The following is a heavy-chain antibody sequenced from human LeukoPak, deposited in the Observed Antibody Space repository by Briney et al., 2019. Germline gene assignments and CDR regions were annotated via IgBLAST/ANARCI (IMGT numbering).Heavy chain of an antibody. Sequence: GESLKISCKGSGYSFTSYWIGWVRQMPGKGLEWMGIIYPGDSDTRYSPSFQGQVTISADKSINTAYLQWSSLKASDTAMYYCARHVGAAAADPYFDYWGQGTLVTVSS. J-gene: IGHJ4*02. CDR3: ARHVGAAAADPYFDY. V-gene: IGHV5-51*01. D-gene: IGHD6-13*01. CDR1: GYSFTSYW. CDR2: IYPGDSDT.